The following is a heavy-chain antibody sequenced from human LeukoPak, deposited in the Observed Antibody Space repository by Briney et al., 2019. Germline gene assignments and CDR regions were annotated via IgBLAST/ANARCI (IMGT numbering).Heavy chain of an antibody. V-gene: IGHV1-46*01. CDR2: INPSGGST. D-gene: IGHD3-22*01. CDR1: GYTFTSNY. CDR3: ARNHDSSGYTFDY. J-gene: IGHJ4*02. Sequence: ASVKVSCKASGYTFTSNYMHWVRQAPGQGLEWMGIINPSGGSTNYAQKFQGGVTMTSDTSTSTVYMELSSLRSEDTAVYYCARNHDSSGYTFDYWGQGTLVTVSS.